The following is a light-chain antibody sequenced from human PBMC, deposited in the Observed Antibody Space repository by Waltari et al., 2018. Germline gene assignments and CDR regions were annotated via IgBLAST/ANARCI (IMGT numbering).Light chain of an antibody. CDR3: NSRDSSDNHGV. J-gene: IGLJ2*01. CDR1: SLRRYY. V-gene: IGLV3-19*01. Sequence: SSELTQDPAVSVALGQTVRITCQGDSLRRYYASWYQQKPGQALVLVIYGKNNRPPGIPDRIPGSSSGNTASLTITGAPAEDEADYYGNSRDSSDNHGVFGGGTKLTVL. CDR2: GKN.